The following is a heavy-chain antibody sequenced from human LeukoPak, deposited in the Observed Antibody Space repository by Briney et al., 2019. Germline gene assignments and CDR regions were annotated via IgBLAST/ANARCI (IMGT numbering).Heavy chain of an antibody. CDR1: GFTFSGFA. CDR2: ISRSGEST. J-gene: IGHJ4*02. V-gene: IGHV3-23*01. CDR3: AKDYAVGSIDY. Sequence: GGTLRLSCAASGFTFSGFAMSWVRQAPGKGLEWVASISRSGESTFYADSVRGRFTISRDNSKNTVSLQMESLRAEDTALYYCAKDYAVGSIDYWGQGTLVTVSS. D-gene: IGHD3-16*01.